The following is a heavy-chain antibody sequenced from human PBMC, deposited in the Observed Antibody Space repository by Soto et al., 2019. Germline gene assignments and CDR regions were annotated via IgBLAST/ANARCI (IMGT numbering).Heavy chain of an antibody. J-gene: IGHJ6*02. D-gene: IGHD2-2*01. Sequence: PGGSLRLSCAASGFTFSSYGMHWVRQAPGKGLEWVAVIWYDGSNKYYADSVKGRFTISRDNSKNRLFLQMNSLRGEDTAVYYCATGGFSNYYGLDVRRQGTTVTVSS. V-gene: IGHV3-33*01. CDR1: GFTFSSYG. CDR2: IWYDGSNK. CDR3: ATGGFSNYYGLDV.